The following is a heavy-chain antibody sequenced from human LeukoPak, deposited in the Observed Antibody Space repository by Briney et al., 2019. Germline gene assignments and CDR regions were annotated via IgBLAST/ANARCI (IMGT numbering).Heavy chain of an antibody. CDR3: ARDRYNWFDP. J-gene: IGHJ5*02. V-gene: IGHV4-59*12. Sequence: SETLSLTCTVSGGSISSYYWSWIRQPPGKGLEWIGYIYYSGSTYYNPSLKSRVTISVDRSKNQFSLKLSSVTAADTAVYYCARDRYNWFDPWGQGTLVTVSS. CDR1: GGSISSYY. CDR2: IYYSGST.